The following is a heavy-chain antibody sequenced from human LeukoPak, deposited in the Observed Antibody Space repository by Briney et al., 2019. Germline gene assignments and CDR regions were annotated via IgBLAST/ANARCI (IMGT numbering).Heavy chain of an antibody. Sequence: PGGSLRLSCAASGFTFSNAWMNWVRQAPGKGLEWVGLIKSKADGGTTGYAAPVKGRFTISRDDSKNTLYLQMNSLKTEDTALYYCNTDLTVYCSSTTCDFDYWGQGTVVTVSS. J-gene: IGHJ4*02. D-gene: IGHD2-2*01. CDR2: IKSKADGGTT. CDR3: NTDLTVYCSSTTCDFDY. V-gene: IGHV3-15*01. CDR1: GFTFSNAW.